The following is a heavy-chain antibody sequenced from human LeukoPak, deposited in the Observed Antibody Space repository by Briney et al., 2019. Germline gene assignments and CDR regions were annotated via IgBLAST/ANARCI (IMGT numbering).Heavy chain of an antibody. CDR3: AKDSTQRWDIAAAGTAVGVMDV. V-gene: IGHV3-30*02. D-gene: IGHD6-13*01. J-gene: IGHJ6*03. CDR1: GFTFSSYG. CDR2: IRYDGSNK. Sequence: PGGSLRLSCAASGFTFSSYGMHWVRQAPGKGLEWVAFIRYDGSNKYYADSVKGRFTISRDNSKNTLYLQMNSLRAEDTAVYYCAKDSTQRWDIAAAGTAVGVMDVWGKGTTVTISS.